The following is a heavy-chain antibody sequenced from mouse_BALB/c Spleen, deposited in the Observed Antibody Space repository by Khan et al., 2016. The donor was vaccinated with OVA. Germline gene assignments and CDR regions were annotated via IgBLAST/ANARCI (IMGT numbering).Heavy chain of an antibody. D-gene: IGHD1-2*01. V-gene: IGHV1-77*01. Sequence: VQLQESGTELARPGASVNLSCKASGYTFTDFYINWVKQRSGQGLEWIGEIYPGSGDTYYNEKFKGKATLTADKYSSTAYMQRSRLTSEASAVYCRGRRNYFGYTVAYWGQGTLVTVSA. J-gene: IGHJ3*01. CDR1: GYTFTDFY. CDR2: IYPGSGDT. CDR3: GRRNYFGYTVAY.